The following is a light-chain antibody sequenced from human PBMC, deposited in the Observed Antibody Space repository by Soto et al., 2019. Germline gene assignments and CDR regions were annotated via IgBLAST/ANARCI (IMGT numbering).Light chain of an antibody. CDR3: QQRSNWPPAWT. CDR1: QSVSSY. V-gene: IGKV3-11*01. Sequence: EIVLTQSPATLSLSPGERATLYCRASQSVSSYLARYQQKPGQAPRLLIYDASNRATGIPARFSGSGSGTDFTLTISSLEPEDFAVYYCQQRSNWPPAWTFGQGTKVDIK. CDR2: DAS. J-gene: IGKJ1*01.